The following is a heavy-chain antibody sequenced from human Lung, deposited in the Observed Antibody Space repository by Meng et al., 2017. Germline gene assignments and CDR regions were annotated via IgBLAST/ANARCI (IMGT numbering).Heavy chain of an antibody. V-gene: IGHV4-34*01. D-gene: IGHD4-11*01. J-gene: IGHJ4*02. CDR2: INHSGRT. CDR3: ARGPTTMAHDFDY. CDR1: GGSFSDYY. Sequence: QVQLQQWGVGLFKPSQTLSLTCLVSGGSFSDYYWSWIRQPPGKGLEWIGEINHSGRTNYNPSLESRATISVDTSQNNLSLKLSSVTAADSAVYYCARGPTTMAHDFDYWGQGTLVTVSS.